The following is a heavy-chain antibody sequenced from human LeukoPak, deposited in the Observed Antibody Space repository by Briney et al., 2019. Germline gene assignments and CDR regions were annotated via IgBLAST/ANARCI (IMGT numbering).Heavy chain of an antibody. V-gene: IGHV1-2*02. CDR1: GYTFTSYD. Sequence: ASVKVSCKASGYTFTSYDINWVRQAPGQGLEWMGWINPNTGGTNYAQKFQGRVTMTRDTSISTAYMELSRLRSDDTAVYYCARGIGGYYYYMDVWGKGTTVTVSS. D-gene: IGHD3-10*01. J-gene: IGHJ6*03. CDR3: ARGIGGYYYYMDV. CDR2: INPNTGGT.